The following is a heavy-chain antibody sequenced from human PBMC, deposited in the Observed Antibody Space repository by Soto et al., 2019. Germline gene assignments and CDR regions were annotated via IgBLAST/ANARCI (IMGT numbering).Heavy chain of an antibody. Sequence: WGSLRLSCAASGFIFSSCGMHWVRQAPGKGLEGVAHICYDGSNTYYADSVKVRFTISRDNSSNTLYLQMNSLRAEDTAVYHCVRDLLRLGGHFHXWGQVTPFTVSX. CDR2: ICYDGSNT. V-gene: IGHV3-33*01. J-gene: IGHJ4*02. CDR1: GFIFSSCG. CDR3: VRDLLRLGGHFHX. D-gene: IGHD2-15*01.